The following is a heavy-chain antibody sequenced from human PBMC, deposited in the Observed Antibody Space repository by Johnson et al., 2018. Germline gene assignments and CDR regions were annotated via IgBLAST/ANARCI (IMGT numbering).Heavy chain of an antibody. D-gene: IGHD1-26*01. V-gene: IGHV1-18*01. CDR2: SFYSGNT. CDR1: GYAFTTYG. Sequence: QVQLVQSGAEVKKPGASVKVSCKASGYAFTTYGINWVRQAPGQGLEWMGSFYSGNTKYIQKFQGRVTMTPAISTNTAYMELRSLRSDDTAIYYCAKAPYSASSMWFGPWGQGTLVTVSS. J-gene: IGHJ5*02. CDR3: AKAPYSASSMWFGP.